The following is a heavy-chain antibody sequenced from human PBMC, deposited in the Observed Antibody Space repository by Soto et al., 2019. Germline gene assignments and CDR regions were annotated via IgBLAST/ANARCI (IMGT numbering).Heavy chain of an antibody. J-gene: IGHJ6*02. CDR3: TRDLGYGSGTSQGLYYYYGLDV. V-gene: IGHV3-74*01. CDR1: GFRFIDYW. D-gene: IGHD3-10*01. Sequence: GGSLRLSCSASGFRFIDYWMHWVRQTPGKGLVRVSRINSDGSDTTYADLLKGRFTISRDNARNILYLQLNTLRAGDTAVYYCTRDLGYGSGTSQGLYYYYGLDVWGQGTTVTVSS. CDR2: INSDGSDT.